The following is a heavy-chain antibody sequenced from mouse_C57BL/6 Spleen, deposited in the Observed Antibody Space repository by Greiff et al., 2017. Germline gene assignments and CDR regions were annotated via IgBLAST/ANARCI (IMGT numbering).Heavy chain of an antibody. CDR1: GYTFTSYW. V-gene: IGHV1-55*01. CDR2: IYPGSGST. CDR3: ARGGNYDSMDY. Sequence: QVQLQQPGAELVKPGASVKMSCKASGYTFTSYWINWVKQRPGQGLEWIGDIYPGSGSTNYNEKFKSKATLTVDTSSSTAYMQLSSLTSEDSAVYYCARGGNYDSMDYWGQGTSVTVSS. J-gene: IGHJ4*01.